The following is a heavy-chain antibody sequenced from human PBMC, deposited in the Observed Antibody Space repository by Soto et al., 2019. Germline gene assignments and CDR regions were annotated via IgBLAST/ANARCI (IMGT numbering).Heavy chain of an antibody. V-gene: IGHV3-30*04. Sequence: LGGSLRLSCAASGFGFSDYAMHWVRQAPGKGLEWVALISSDGRNKYYADLVKGRISVSRDNSKNTLFLQMSSLTAEDTAVYYCARKWYGELGEGWFDPWGQGTLVTVSS. CDR2: ISSDGRNK. CDR1: GFGFSDYA. CDR3: ARKWYGELGEGWFDP. D-gene: IGHD3-10*01. J-gene: IGHJ5*02.